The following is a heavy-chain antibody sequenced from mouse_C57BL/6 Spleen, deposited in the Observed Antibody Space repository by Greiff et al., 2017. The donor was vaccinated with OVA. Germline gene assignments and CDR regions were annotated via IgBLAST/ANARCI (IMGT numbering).Heavy chain of an antibody. J-gene: IGHJ1*03. CDR1: GYTFTSYW. V-gene: IGHV1-64*01. CDR3: ARTVVATHWYFDV. D-gene: IGHD1-1*01. CDR2: ILPNSGST. Sequence: VQLQQPGAELVKPGASVKLSCKASGYTFTSYWMHWVKQRPGQGLEWIGMILPNSGSTNYNEKFKSKATLTVDKSSSTAYMHISSLTSEDSAVYNCARTVVATHWYFDVWGTGTTVTVSS.